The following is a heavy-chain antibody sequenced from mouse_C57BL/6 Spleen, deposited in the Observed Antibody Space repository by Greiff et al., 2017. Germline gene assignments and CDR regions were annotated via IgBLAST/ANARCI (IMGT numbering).Heavy chain of an antibody. CDR3: ARTGDYGSWFAY. Sequence: VQLQQSGPGLVQPSQCLSITCTVSGFSLTSYGVHWVRQSPGKGLEWLGVIWSGGSTDYNAAFISSLSISKDNSKSQVFFKMNSLRADDTAIYYGARTGDYGSWFAYWGQGTLVTVSA. CDR1: GFSLTSYG. D-gene: IGHD2-4*01. J-gene: IGHJ3*01. V-gene: IGHV2-2*01. CDR2: IWSGGST.